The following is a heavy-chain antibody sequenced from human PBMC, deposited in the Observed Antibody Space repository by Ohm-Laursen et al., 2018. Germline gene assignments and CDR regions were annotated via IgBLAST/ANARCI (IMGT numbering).Heavy chain of an antibody. CDR2: ISYDGSNK. Sequence: SLRLSCSASGFSFSDYYMSWIHQAPGKGLEWVAVISYDGSNKYYADSVKGRFTISRDNSKNTLYLQMNSLRAEDTAVYYCAKPPTNYYYYGMDVWGQGTTVTVSS. J-gene: IGHJ6*02. CDR3: AKPPTNYYYYGMDV. D-gene: IGHD1-14*01. V-gene: IGHV3-30*18. CDR1: GFSFSDYY.